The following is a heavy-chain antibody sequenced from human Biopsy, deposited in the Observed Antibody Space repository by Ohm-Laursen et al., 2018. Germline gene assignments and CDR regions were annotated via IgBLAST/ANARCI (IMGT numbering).Heavy chain of an antibody. CDR3: AKVGSGWAPFDK. D-gene: IGHD6-19*01. CDR2: IFKGGNT. CDR1: GYSISSDYR. Sequence: SETLSLTCAVSGYSISSDYRWGWIRQAPGKTLEWLGKIFKGGNTHYNPSLRSRLIISIDTSKKQFSLMMTSVCGANTAVYFCAKVGSGWAPFDKWGPGTLVTVSS. J-gene: IGHJ4*02. V-gene: IGHV4-38-2*01.